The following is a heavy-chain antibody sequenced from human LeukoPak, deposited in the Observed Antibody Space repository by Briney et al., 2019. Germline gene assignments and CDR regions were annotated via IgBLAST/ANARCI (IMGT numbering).Heavy chain of an antibody. Sequence: AVKVSCKGSGGTFSSYAISGVRQAPGQGLERMGGIIPICGTANYAQKFQGRVTITAERSSTKDYMELSRLRVEDTATYYCARDNGQYQWLYAFDLWGQGTMVTVSP. CDR2: IIPICGTA. V-gene: IGHV1-69*06. CDR1: GGTFSSYA. CDR3: ARDNGQYQWLYAFDL. D-gene: IGHD6-19*01. J-gene: IGHJ3*01.